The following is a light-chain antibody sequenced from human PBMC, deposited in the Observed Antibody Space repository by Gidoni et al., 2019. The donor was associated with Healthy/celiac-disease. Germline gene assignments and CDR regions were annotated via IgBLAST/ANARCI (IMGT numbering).Light chain of an antibody. CDR1: QSVLYSSNNKNY. CDR3: QQYYSTPLT. Sequence: IVLTQSPDSLAVSLGERATINCKSSQSVLYSSNNKNYLAWYQQKPGQPPKLLIYWASTRESGVPDRFSGSGSGTDFTLTISSLQAEDVAVYYCQQYYSTPLTFXQXTKLXIK. J-gene: IGKJ2*01. V-gene: IGKV4-1*01. CDR2: WAS.